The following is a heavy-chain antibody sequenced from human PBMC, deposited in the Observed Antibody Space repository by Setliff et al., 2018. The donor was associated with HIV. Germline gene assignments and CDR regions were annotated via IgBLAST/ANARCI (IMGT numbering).Heavy chain of an antibody. V-gene: IGHV3-7*05. CDR3: AKDHATSSWFTALLDY. J-gene: IGHJ4*02. CDR2: IKEDGSEK. Sequence: GSLRLSCAASGFLFHTYWMSWVRQAPGKGLEWVANIKEDGSEKYYVDSVKGRFTISRDNSKNTLYLQMNSLRAEDTAVYYCAKDHATSSWFTALLDYWGQGALVTVPQ. D-gene: IGHD6-13*01. CDR1: GFLFHTYW.